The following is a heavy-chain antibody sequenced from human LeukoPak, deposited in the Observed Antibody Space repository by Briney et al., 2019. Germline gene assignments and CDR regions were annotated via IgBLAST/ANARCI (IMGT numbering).Heavy chain of an antibody. Sequence: ASVKVSCKASAYIFTDFYIHWVRQVPGLGLQWMGWINPHSGETNSAPKFQGRITMTRDTSSSTAYMDLSSLSPDDTAVYYCARDHGYSGNWLTHWGPGTLVTVSS. CDR1: AYIFTDFY. J-gene: IGHJ4*02. CDR3: ARDHGYSGNWLTH. CDR2: INPHSGET. D-gene: IGHD5-12*01. V-gene: IGHV1-2*02.